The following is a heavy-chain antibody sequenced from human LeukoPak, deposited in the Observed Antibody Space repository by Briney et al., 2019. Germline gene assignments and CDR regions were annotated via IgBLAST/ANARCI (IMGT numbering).Heavy chain of an antibody. CDR3: ATVLAGYYVFDY. CDR1: GGSISTYS. J-gene: IGHJ4*02. V-gene: IGHV4-59*01. CDR2: IYYSGSP. Sequence: PSETLSLTCTASGGSISTYSWSWIRQPPGKGLEWIGYIYYSGSPNYNPSLQSRLTISVDTSKNQFSLNLRSVTAADTAVHYCATVLAGYYVFDYWGQGTLVTVSS. D-gene: IGHD3-9*01.